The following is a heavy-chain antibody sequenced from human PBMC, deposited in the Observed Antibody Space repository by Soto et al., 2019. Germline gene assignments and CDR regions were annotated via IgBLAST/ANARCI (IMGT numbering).Heavy chain of an antibody. V-gene: IGHV1-69*08. CDR1: GGTFSSYT. CDR2: IIPILGIA. Sequence: QVQLVQSGAEVKKPGSSVKVSCKASGGTFSSYTISWVRQAPGQGLEWMGRIIPILGIANYAQKFQGRVTITADKSTSTAYMELSSLRSEDTAVYYCARDAEITIFGVVIQTPPSNWFDPWGQGTLVTVSS. CDR3: ARDAEITIFGVVIQTPPSNWFDP. D-gene: IGHD3-3*01. J-gene: IGHJ5*02.